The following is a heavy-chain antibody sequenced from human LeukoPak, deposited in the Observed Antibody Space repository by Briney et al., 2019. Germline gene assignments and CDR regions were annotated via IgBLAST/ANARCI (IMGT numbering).Heavy chain of an antibody. CDR2: ISGSGGST. Sequence: TGGSLRLSCAASGFTFSSYAMSWVRQAPGKGLEWVSAISGSGGSTYYADSVKGRFTISRDNSKNALYLQMNSLRAEDTAVYYCVRFMSSSWYGNRNYYYMDVWGKGTTVTVSS. J-gene: IGHJ6*03. CDR1: GFTFSSYA. D-gene: IGHD6-13*01. CDR3: VRFMSSSWYGNRNYYYMDV. V-gene: IGHV3-23*01.